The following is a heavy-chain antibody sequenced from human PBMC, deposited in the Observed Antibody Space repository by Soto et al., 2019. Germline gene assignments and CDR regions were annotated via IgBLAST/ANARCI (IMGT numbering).Heavy chain of an antibody. CDR2: IATSGKYI. CDR1: GYTLDDYD. V-gene: IGHV3-48*02. D-gene: IGHD3-9*01. Sequence: GVSLRLSCAASGYTLDDYDMNWVRQAPGKGLEWVSYIATSGKYIFYPDSVRGRFTISRDDAKNSLYLQLNSLRDEDTAVYYCVRDRDWAFDIWGQGTMVTVSS. J-gene: IGHJ3*02. CDR3: VRDRDWAFDI.